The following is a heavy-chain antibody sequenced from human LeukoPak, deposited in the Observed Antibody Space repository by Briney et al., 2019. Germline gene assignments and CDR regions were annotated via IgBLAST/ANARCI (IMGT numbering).Heavy chain of an antibody. D-gene: IGHD1-26*01. V-gene: IGHV3-48*04. CDR1: GFTFSSYS. J-gene: IGHJ4*02. Sequence: PGGSLRLSCAAPGFTFSSYSMNWVRQAPGKGLEWVSYISSSSSTIYYADSVKGRFTISRDNAKNSLYLQMNSLRAEDTAVYYCARSGVGSAPPFDYWGQGTLVTVSS. CDR2: ISSSSSTI. CDR3: ARSGVGSAPPFDY.